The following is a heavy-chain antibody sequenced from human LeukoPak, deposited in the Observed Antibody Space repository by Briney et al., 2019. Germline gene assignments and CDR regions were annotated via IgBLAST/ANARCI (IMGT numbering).Heavy chain of an antibody. Sequence: PGGSPRLSCAASGFTFSDYYMSWIRQAPGKGLEWVSYISSSGSTIYYADSVKGRFTISRDNAKNSLYLQMNSLRAEDTAVYYCRAYYDFWSGYYLYYYYYMDVWGKGTTVAVSS. CDR2: ISSSGSTI. D-gene: IGHD3-3*01. CDR3: RAYYDFWSGYYLYYYYYMDV. J-gene: IGHJ6*03. V-gene: IGHV3-11*01. CDR1: GFTFSDYY.